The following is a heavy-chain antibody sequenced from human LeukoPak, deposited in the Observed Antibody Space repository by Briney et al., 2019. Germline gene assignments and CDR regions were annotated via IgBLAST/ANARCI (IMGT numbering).Heavy chain of an antibody. CDR1: GFVFNTYW. D-gene: IGHD2-21*01. J-gene: IGHJ3*01. CDR2: INQDGTET. Sequence: PGGSLRLSCVASGFVFNTYWIYWVRQAPGKGLEWVATINQDGTETRYVDSVKGRFTISRDNAKSSVFLQMNSLRVEDTAVFYCARAYLWGQGTMVTVSS. CDR3: ARAYL. V-gene: IGHV3-7*01.